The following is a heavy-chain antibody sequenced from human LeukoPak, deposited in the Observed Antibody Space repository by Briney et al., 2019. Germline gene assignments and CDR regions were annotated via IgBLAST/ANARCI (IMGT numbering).Heavy chain of an antibody. D-gene: IGHD6-13*01. V-gene: IGHV3-66*01. CDR3: ARVLPAAGTLGY. J-gene: IGHJ4*02. Sequence: PGGSLRLSCAASGFTVSSNYMSWVRQAPGKGLEWVSVIYSGGSTYYSDSVKGRFTISRDNSKNTLYLQMNSLRAEDTAVYYCARVLPAAGTLGYWGQGTLVTVSS. CDR1: GFTVSSNY. CDR2: IYSGGST.